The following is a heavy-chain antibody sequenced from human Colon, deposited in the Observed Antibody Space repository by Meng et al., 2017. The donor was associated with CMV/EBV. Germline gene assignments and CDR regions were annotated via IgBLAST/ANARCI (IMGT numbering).Heavy chain of an antibody. CDR3: ARAQYTYGYWIFDY. CDR2: IYPSGFP. J-gene: IGHJ4*02. CDR1: GGSISSYY. Sequence: QVQLQESGPGLVKPSETLSLSCIVSGGSISSYYWSWIRQPAGKGLEWIGRIYPSGFPKYKPSLESRVTMSADTSKNQISLKLTSVTAADTAVYYCARAQYTYGYWIFDYWGQGTLVTVSS. V-gene: IGHV4-4*07. D-gene: IGHD5-18*01.